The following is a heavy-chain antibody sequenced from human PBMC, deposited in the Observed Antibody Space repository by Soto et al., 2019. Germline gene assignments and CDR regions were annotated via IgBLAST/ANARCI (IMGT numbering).Heavy chain of an antibody. CDR1: GYTFTSYD. V-gene: IGHV1-8*01. CDR3: ARGSYYYGSGSYTRRWFDP. J-gene: IGHJ5*02. CDR2: MNPNSGNT. D-gene: IGHD3-10*01. Sequence: QVQLVQSGAEVKKPGASVKVSCKASGYTFTSYDINWVRQATGQGLEWMGWMNPNSGNTGYAQKFQGRVTMTRNTSISTAYMELRSLRSEDTAVYYCARGSYYYGSGSYTRRWFDPWGQGTLVTVAS.